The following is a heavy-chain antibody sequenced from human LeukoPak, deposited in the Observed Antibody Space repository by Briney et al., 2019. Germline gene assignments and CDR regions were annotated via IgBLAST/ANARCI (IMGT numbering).Heavy chain of an antibody. Sequence: PGGSLRLSCVASGFTFSSYSMNWVRQAPGKGLEWVSYISSSSNTIYYADSVKGRFTISRDNAKNSLHLQMNSLRAEDTAVYYCAGAQQLVRNVLYWGQRTLVTVSS. CDR1: GFTFSSYS. CDR3: AGAQQLVRNVLY. V-gene: IGHV3-48*01. CDR2: ISSSSNTI. D-gene: IGHD6-13*01. J-gene: IGHJ4*02.